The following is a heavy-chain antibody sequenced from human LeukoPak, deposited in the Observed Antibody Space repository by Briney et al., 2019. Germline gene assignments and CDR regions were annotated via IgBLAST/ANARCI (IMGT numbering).Heavy chain of an antibody. CDR3: ARLVRTYYYDSSGYYWDY. CDR1: GGSITNYY. J-gene: IGHJ4*02. V-gene: IGHV4-59*08. D-gene: IGHD3-22*01. Sequence: SETLSLTCTVSGGSITNYYWSWIRQPPGKGLEYIGYIYYSGSTNYNPSLKSRVTISVDTSKNQFSLKLSSVTAADTAVYYCARLVRTYYYDSSGYYWDYWGQGTLVTVSS. CDR2: IYYSGST.